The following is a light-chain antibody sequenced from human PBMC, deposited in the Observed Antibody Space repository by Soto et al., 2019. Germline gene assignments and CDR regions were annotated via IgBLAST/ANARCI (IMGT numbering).Light chain of an antibody. J-gene: IGLJ2*01. CDR3: AAWDDSLNGLV. Sequence: QPVLTQPPSVSEAPRQRVTISCSGSSSNIGNNAVNWYQQLPGQAPKLLIYYDDLLPSGVSDRFSGSKSGTSASLAISGLQSEDEADYYCAAWDDSLNGLVFGGGTKLTVL. CDR1: SSNIGNNA. V-gene: IGLV1-36*01. CDR2: YDD.